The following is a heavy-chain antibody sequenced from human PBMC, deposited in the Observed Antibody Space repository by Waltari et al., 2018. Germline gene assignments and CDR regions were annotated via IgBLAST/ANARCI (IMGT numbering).Heavy chain of an antibody. D-gene: IGHD3-3*01. CDR3: ARVAYYDFWSGNSNWFDP. CDR2: INPNSGGT. V-gene: IGHV1-2*02. Sequence: QVQLVQSGAEVKKPGASVKVSCKASGYTFTGYYMHWVRQAPVQGLEWMGWINPNSGGTNYAQKFQGRVTMTRDTSISTAYMELSRLRSDDTAVYYCARVAYYDFWSGNSNWFDPWGQGTLVTVSS. J-gene: IGHJ5*02. CDR1: GYTFTGYY.